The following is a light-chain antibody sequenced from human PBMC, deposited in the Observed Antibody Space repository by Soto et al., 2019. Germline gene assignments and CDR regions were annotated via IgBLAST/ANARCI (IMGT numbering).Light chain of an antibody. CDR1: QSVSSY. J-gene: IGKJ4*01. V-gene: IGKV3-11*01. CDR2: DAS. Sequence: EIVLTQSPATLSLAPGETARQSCRASQSVSSYLSWYQQKPVHAPKLLIYDASNRATGIPARFSGSGSGTDFTLTISSLEPEDFAVYYCQQRSNWLTFGGGTTVDIK. CDR3: QQRSNWLT.